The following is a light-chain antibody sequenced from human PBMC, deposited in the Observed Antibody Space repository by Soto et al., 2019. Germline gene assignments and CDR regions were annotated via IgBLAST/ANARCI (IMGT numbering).Light chain of an antibody. CDR1: QSVSSD. Sequence: ETVITQSPSTLSVSPGERATLSCRASQSVSSDLAWYHQKPGQAPRLLIYGASTRATGIPARFSGSGSETEFTLTISSLQSEDFAVYYCQQYNNWPPITFGQGTRLEIK. CDR3: QQYNNWPPIT. CDR2: GAS. V-gene: IGKV3-15*01. J-gene: IGKJ5*01.